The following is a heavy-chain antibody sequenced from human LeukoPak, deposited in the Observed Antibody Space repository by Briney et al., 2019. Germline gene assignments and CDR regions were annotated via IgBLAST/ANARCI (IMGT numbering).Heavy chain of an antibody. Sequence: SETLSLTCTVSGGSISSSSYYWGWIRQPPGKGLEWIGSIYYSGSTYYNRSLKSRVTISVDTSKNQFSLKLSSVTAADTAVYYCARALQDIVVVPAAAFDYWGQGTLVTVSS. D-gene: IGHD2-2*01. V-gene: IGHV4-39*01. CDR2: IYYSGST. J-gene: IGHJ4*02. CDR3: ARALQDIVVVPAAAFDY. CDR1: GGSISSSSYY.